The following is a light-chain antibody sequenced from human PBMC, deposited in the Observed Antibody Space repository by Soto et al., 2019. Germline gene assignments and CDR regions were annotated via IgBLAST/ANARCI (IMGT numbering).Light chain of an antibody. J-gene: IGKJ1*01. CDR3: QQYDTSPVT. CDR2: GAS. CDR1: QSVSSSY. V-gene: IGKV3-20*01. Sequence: EIVLTQSPGTLSLSPGERATLSCRASQSVSSSYLAWYQQKPGQAPRLLIYGASIRATGIPDRFSGSGSGTDFTLNISRLEPEDFAVYYCQQYDTSPVTFGPGTKVEIK.